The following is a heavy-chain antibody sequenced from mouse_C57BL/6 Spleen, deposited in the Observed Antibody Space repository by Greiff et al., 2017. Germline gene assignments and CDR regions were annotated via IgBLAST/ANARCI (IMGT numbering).Heavy chain of an antibody. V-gene: IGHV3-1*01. CDR1: GYSITSGYD. Sequence: EVKLLESGPGMVKPSQSLSLTCTVTGYSITSGYDWHWIRHFPGNKLEWMGYISYSGSTNYNPSLKSRISITHDTSKNHFFLTLNSVTTEDTATYYCARGGGYGNFFDYWGQGTTLTVSS. J-gene: IGHJ2*01. CDR2: ISYSGST. CDR3: ARGGGYGNFFDY. D-gene: IGHD2-10*02.